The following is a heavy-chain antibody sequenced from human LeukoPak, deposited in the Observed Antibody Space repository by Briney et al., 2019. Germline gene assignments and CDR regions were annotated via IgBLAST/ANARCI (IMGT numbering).Heavy chain of an antibody. Sequence: HGESLKISCKGSGYSFTSHWIGWVRQMPGKGLEWMGIIYPGDSETRYGLSFRGQITITADTSISTTYLQWSSLKASDTEMYSCARRYYYDRSGYYLAHDAFDIWGQGTMVTVSS. V-gene: IGHV5-51*01. CDR3: ARRYYYDRSGYYLAHDAFDI. CDR1: GYSFTSHW. D-gene: IGHD3-22*01. J-gene: IGHJ3*02. CDR2: IYPGDSET.